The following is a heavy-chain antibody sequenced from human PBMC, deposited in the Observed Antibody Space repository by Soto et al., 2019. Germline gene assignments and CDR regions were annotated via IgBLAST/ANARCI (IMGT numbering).Heavy chain of an antibody. V-gene: IGHV4-59*12. J-gene: IGHJ5*02. CDR3: ARGLASFYDSSGSPNWFDP. D-gene: IGHD3-22*01. CDR1: GGSISSYY. Sequence: SETLSLTCTVSGGSISSYYWSWLRQPPGKGLEWIGYIFYSGSTNSNPSLKSRVTISVDTSKNQFSLKLVSVTAADTAVYYCARGLASFYDSSGSPNWFDPWGQGTLVTVS. CDR2: IFYSGST.